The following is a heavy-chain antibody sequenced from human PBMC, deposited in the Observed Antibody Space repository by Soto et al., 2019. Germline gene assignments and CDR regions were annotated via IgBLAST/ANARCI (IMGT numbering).Heavy chain of an antibody. CDR3: ARDQGITTFGVYSMYYYGMDV. CDR1: GYTFTRSG. D-gene: IGHD3-3*01. CDR2: INPDNGNT. Sequence: GASVKVSCKASGYTFTRSGISWVRQAPGQGLEWLGWINPDNGNTNYAQHLQGRVSLTTDTPTSTAYMDLRSLRSDDTAVYYCARDQGITTFGVYSMYYYGMDVWG. J-gene: IGHJ6*02. V-gene: IGHV1-18*01.